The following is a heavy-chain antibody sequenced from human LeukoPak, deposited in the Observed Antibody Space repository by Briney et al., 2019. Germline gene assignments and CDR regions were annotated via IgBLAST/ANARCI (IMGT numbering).Heavy chain of an antibody. V-gene: IGHV3-11*01. J-gene: IGHJ4*02. CDR1: GFTFSDYY. Sequence: GGSLRLSCAASGFTFSDYYMSWIRQAPGKGLEWVSYISSSGSTIYYADSVKGRFTISRDNAKNSLYLRMNSLRAEDTAVYYCARDRSIAARFHYFDYWGQGTLVTVSS. CDR3: ARDRSIAARFHYFDY. CDR2: ISSSGSTI. D-gene: IGHD6-6*01.